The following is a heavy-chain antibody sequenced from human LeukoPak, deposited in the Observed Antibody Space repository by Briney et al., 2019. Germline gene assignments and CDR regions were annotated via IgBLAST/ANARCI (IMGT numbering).Heavy chain of an antibody. CDR1: GFTFSNYA. V-gene: IGHV3-23*01. CDR3: AKALEPSSGYYSDAFDI. Sequence: PGGSLRLSCAASGFTFSNYAMRWVRQAPGKGLEWVSGISGSGDSTYYADSVKGRFTISRDNSKNTLYLQMNSLRAEDTAVYYCAKALEPSSGYYSDAFDIWGQGTMVTVSS. CDR2: ISGSGDST. J-gene: IGHJ3*02. D-gene: IGHD3-22*01.